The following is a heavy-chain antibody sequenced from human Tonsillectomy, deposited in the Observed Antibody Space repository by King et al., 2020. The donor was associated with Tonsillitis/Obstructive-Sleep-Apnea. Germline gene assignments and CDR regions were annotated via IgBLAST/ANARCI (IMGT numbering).Heavy chain of an antibody. V-gene: IGHV1-18*01. J-gene: IGHJ1*01. CDR3: ARDCYDTSGYYHGYFQH. D-gene: IGHD3-22*01. CDR2: SRPYNGDT. Sequence: VQLVESGDEVKKPGASVKVSCKASGYTFTNYDITWVRQAPGQGLEWMGWSRPYNGDTNYAQKLQGRVTMTSDTSTSTAYMELRSLRSDDTAVYYCARDCYDTSGYYHGYFQHWGQGTLVTVSS. CDR1: GYTFTNYD.